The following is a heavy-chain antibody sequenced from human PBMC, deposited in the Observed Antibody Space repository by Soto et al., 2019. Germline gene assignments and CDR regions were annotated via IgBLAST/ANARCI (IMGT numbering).Heavy chain of an antibody. CDR1: GYTFTSYH. CDR2: ISAYNGNT. V-gene: IGHV1-18*01. Sequence: QVQLVQSGAEVKKPGASVKVSCKASGYTFTSYHITWVRQGPGQGLEWMGWISAYNGNTNYAQKHQGRVTMTAGTSTSTAYRELRSLRSDDTAVYYCARDSPPPREWGQGTRVTVSS. CDR3: ARDSPPPRE. J-gene: IGHJ4*02.